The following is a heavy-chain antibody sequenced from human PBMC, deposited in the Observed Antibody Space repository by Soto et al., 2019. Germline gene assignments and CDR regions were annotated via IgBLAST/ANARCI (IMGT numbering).Heavy chain of an antibody. J-gene: IGHJ5*02. CDR3: ARDSSGRETDWFDP. CDR2: INSDGSST. V-gene: IGHV3-74*01. CDR1: GLTFSSYW. D-gene: IGHD6-19*01. Sequence: GGSLRLSCAASGLTFSSYWMHWVRQAPGKGLVWVSRINSDGSSTSYADSVKGRFTISRDNAKNTLYLQMNSLRAEDTAVYYCARDSSGRETDWFDPWGQGTLVTGSS.